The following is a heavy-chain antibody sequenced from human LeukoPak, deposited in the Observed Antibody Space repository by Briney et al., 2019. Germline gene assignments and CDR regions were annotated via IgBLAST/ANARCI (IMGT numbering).Heavy chain of an antibody. V-gene: IGHV3-9*01. J-gene: IGHJ4*02. CDR2: ISWNSGSI. CDR3: AKMGEVDY. CDR1: GFTFSSYW. Sequence: GGSLRLSCAASGFTFSSYWMHWVRQAPGKGLEWVSGISWNSGSIGYADSVKGRFTISRDNAKNSLYLQMNSLRAEDTALYYCAKMGEVDYWGQGTLVTVSS.